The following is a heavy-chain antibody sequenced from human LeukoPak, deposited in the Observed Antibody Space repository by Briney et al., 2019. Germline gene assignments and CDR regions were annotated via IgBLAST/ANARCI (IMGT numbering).Heavy chain of an antibody. V-gene: IGHV3-21*01. J-gene: IGHJ4*02. CDR2: MSRSSNYI. CDR1: GFTFSSYW. CDR3: ARDLEVEGIGPTL. D-gene: IGHD2-15*01. Sequence: GGSLRLSCAASGFTFSSYWMHWVRHAPGKGLEWVSSMSRSSNYIHYADSVKGRFTISRDNAKNSLYLQMNSVRAEDTAVYYCARDLEVEGIGPTLWGQGTLVIVSS.